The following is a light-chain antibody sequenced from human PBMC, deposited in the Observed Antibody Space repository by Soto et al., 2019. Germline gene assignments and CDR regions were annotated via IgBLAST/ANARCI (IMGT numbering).Light chain of an antibody. CDR2: GAS. V-gene: IGKV3-20*01. CDR3: QQYGSSGT. CDR1: QSVSNNY. Sequence: EIMLKQSPGTLSLSPRERATLSCRASQSVSNNYLAWYQQKPGQAPRLLIYGASNRATGIPDRFSGSGSGTDFTLTISRLEPEDFAVYYCQQYGSSGTFGQGTKVDI. J-gene: IGKJ1*01.